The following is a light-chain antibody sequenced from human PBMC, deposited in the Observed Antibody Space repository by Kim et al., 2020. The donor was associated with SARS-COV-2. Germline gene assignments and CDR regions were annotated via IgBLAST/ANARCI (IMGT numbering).Light chain of an antibody. Sequence: SWAPGARATLSCRAGQSVSSCLDWYQQRPGQAPRLRIYDASNRATGIPARFSGSGSGTDFTLTISCLEPEEFAVYYCQQHSKLITFGQGTRLEIK. J-gene: IGKJ5*01. CDR1: QSVSSC. V-gene: IGKV3-11*01. CDR2: DAS. CDR3: QQHSKLIT.